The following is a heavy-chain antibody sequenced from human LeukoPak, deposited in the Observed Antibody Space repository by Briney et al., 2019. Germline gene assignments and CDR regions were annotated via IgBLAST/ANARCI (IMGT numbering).Heavy chain of an antibody. D-gene: IGHD6-25*01. V-gene: IGHV3-53*01. CDR3: ARVSGPFLDY. Sequence: GGSLRLSCTASGFTFSSYWMHWVRQAPGKGLEWVSVIYSGGSTYYADSVKGRFTISRDNSKNTLYLQMNSLRAEDTAVYYCARVSGPFLDYWGQGTLVTVSS. CDR2: IYSGGST. J-gene: IGHJ4*02. CDR1: GFTFSSYW.